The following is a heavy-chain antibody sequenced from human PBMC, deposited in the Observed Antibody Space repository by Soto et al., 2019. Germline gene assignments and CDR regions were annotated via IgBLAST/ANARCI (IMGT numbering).Heavy chain of an antibody. CDR2: ISYDGSNK. J-gene: IGHJ4*02. V-gene: IGHV3-30*18. CDR3: AKVRPRGGGIAAAGITDY. Sequence: QVQLVESGGGVVQPGRSLRLSCAASGFTFSSYGMHCVRQAPGKGLEWVAVISYDGSNKYYADSVKGRFTISRDNSKNTLYLQMNSLRAEDTAVYYCAKVRPRGGGIAAAGITDYWGQGPMVTVSS. D-gene: IGHD6-13*01. CDR1: GFTFSSYG.